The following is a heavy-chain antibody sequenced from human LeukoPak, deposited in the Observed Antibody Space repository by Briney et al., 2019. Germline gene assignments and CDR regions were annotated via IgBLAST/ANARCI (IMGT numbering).Heavy chain of an antibody. CDR2: INPNTGGT. D-gene: IGHD6-19*01. Sequence: GASVKVSCKASGYTFTGYYMHWVRQAPGQGPERMGWINPNTGGTNYAQKFQGRVTMTRDTSISTAYMDLSRLRSDDTAVYYCATRLPKEIAVAAYLVRTYYYYGMDVWGQGTTVTVSS. CDR3: ATRLPKEIAVAAYLVRTYYYYGMDV. V-gene: IGHV1-2*02. J-gene: IGHJ6*02. CDR1: GYTFTGYY.